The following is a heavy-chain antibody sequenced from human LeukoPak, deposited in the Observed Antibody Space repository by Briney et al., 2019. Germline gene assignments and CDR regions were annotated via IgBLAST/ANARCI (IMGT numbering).Heavy chain of an antibody. D-gene: IGHD3-3*01. CDR2: INTNSGGT. Sequence: SVNPSCKASGYTFTGYYMDWVRQAPGQGLEWMGRINTNSGGTNYAQKFQGRVTMTRDTSISTAYMELSTLRSDDTAVYYCARVNFITQSHPITIPFDYWGQGTLVTVSS. CDR1: GYTFTGYY. V-gene: IGHV1-2*06. J-gene: IGHJ4*02. CDR3: ARVNFITQSHPITIPFDY.